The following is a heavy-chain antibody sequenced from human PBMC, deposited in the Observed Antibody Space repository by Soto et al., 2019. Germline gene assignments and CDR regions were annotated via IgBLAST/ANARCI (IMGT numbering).Heavy chain of an antibody. Sequence: QLQLQESGPGLVKPSETLSLTCIVPGGSISSYSYYWGWIRQPPGKGLEWIGSIHYSGSTYYNPSLKSRVTISVDTSKNQFSLKLSSVTAADTAVYYCARQIYYDSSEVNWFDPWGQGTLVTVSS. CDR3: ARQIYYDSSEVNWFDP. D-gene: IGHD3-22*01. CDR1: GGSISSYSYY. CDR2: IHYSGST. J-gene: IGHJ5*02. V-gene: IGHV4-39*01.